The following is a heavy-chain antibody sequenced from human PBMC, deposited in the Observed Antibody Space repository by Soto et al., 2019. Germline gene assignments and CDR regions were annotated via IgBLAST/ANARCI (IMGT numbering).Heavy chain of an antibody. CDR3: ARALSSGSYYYYYGMDV. D-gene: IGHD3-10*02. V-gene: IGHV4-34*01. CDR2: INHSGSS. CDR1: GGSFSGHS. J-gene: IGHJ6*02. Sequence: TLSLTCAVYGGSFSGHSWTWIRQSPGKGLEWIGEINHSGSSNYNPSLKSRVTISVDKSKNQFSLKLSSVTAADTAVYYCARALSSGSYYYYYGMDVWGQGTTVTVSS.